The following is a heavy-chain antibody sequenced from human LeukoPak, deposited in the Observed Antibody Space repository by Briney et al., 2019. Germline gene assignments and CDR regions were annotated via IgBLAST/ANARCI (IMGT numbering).Heavy chain of an antibody. D-gene: IGHD3-22*01. CDR1: GFTFSSYS. J-gene: IGHJ4*02. V-gene: IGHV3-48*04. Sequence: GGSLRLSCAASGFTFSSYSMHWVRQAPGKGLEWVSYISSSGSTIYYADSVKGRFTISRDNAKNSLYLQMNSLRAEDTAVYYCAREDYDSSGYPLYYFDYWGQGTLVTVSS. CDR3: AREDYDSSGYPLYYFDY. CDR2: ISSSGSTI.